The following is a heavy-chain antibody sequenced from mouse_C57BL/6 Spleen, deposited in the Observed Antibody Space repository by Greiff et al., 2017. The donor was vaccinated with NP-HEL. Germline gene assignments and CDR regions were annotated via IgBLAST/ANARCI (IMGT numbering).Heavy chain of an antibody. D-gene: IGHD2-1*01. CDR2: IYPGSGNT. CDR3: ARSYGNLAMDY. CDR1: GYTFTDYY. Sequence: QVQLKESGAELVRPGASVKLSCKASGYTFTDYYINWVKQRPGQGLEWIARIYPGSGNTYYNEKFKGKATLAAEKSSSTAYMQLSSLTSEDSAVYFCARSYGNLAMDYWGQGTSVTVSS. V-gene: IGHV1-76*01. J-gene: IGHJ4*01.